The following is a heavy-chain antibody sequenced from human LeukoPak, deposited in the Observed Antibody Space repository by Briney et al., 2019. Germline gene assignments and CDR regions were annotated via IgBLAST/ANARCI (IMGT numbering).Heavy chain of an antibody. Sequence: GGSLRLSCAASGFTFSSYGMHWVPQAPGKGLEWVAVISYDGSNKYYADSVKGRFTISRDNSKNTLYLQMNSLRAEDTAVYYCAKDLSGSNWFDPWGQGTLVTVSS. V-gene: IGHV3-30*18. CDR2: ISYDGSNK. D-gene: IGHD1-26*01. CDR3: AKDLSGSNWFDP. CDR1: GFTFSSYG. J-gene: IGHJ5*02.